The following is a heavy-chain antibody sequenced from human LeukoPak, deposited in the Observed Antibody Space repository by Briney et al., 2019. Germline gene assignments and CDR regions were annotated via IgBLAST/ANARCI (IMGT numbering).Heavy chain of an antibody. CDR3: VKDQGGSGDY. V-gene: IGHV3-74*01. D-gene: IGHD3-10*01. J-gene: IGHJ4*02. CDR1: GFTFSEYW. Sequence: QTGGSLRLSCTASGFTFSEYWMHWVRHVPGEGLVWVSHVNTGGKTTHYADSVKGRFTISRDNAKNTLYLQMNSLRVEDTALYYCVKDQGGSGDYWGQGTLVTVSS. CDR2: VNTGGKTT.